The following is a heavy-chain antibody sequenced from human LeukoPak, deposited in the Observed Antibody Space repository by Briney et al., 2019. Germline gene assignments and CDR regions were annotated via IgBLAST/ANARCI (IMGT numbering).Heavy chain of an antibody. J-gene: IGHJ4*02. D-gene: IGHD3-10*01. CDR1: GFTFSAYW. V-gene: IGHV3-7*01. CDR3: AGDRGYSNFDY. Sequence: GGSLRLSCAASGFTFSAYWMSWVRQAPGRGLEWVANINQDESEKNYVDSVTGRFTISTDNAQNSLYLQLNTLRAEDTAIYFCAGDRGYSNFDYWGQGTLVTVSS. CDR2: INQDESEK.